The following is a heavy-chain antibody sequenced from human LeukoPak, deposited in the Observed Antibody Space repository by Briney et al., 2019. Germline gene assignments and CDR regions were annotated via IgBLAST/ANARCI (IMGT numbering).Heavy chain of an antibody. Sequence: ASVKVSCKASGYIFTGYNIHWVRQAPGQGLEWMGWINPNSGGANYAQKFQGRVTMTRDTSISTAYMGLSRLRSDDTAVYYCARLFIAANSAPSDAFDIWGQGTMVTVSS. CDR3: ARLFIAANSAPSDAFDI. CDR1: GYIFTGYN. D-gene: IGHD6-13*01. V-gene: IGHV1-2*02. J-gene: IGHJ3*02. CDR2: INPNSGGA.